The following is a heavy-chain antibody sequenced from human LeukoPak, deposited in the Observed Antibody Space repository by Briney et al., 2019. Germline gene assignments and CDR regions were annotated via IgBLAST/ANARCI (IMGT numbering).Heavy chain of an antibody. CDR2: ISSSSSTI. CDR1: GFTFSSYS. J-gene: IGHJ6*03. Sequence: PGGSLRLSCAASGFTFSSYSMNWVRQAPGKGLAWVSYISSSSSTIYYADSVKGRFTISRDNAKNSLYLQMNSLRAEDTAVYYCAREEIPFLGYYDFWSGYYSNMDVWGKGTTVTVSS. D-gene: IGHD3-3*01. CDR3: AREEIPFLGYYDFWSGYYSNMDV. V-gene: IGHV3-48*01.